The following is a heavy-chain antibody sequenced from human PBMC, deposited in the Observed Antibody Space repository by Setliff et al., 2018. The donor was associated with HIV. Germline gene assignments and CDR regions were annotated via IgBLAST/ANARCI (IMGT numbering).Heavy chain of an antibody. D-gene: IGHD3-16*02. CDR2: ISGSGGST. V-gene: IGHV3-23*01. CDR3: AKPVVHHYYYMDV. J-gene: IGHJ6*03. Sequence: PGGSLRLSCAASGLSFSSYVMSWVRQAPGKGLEWVSGISGSGGSTYYADSVKGRFTISRDNSQNTLYLQMNSLRPEDTAVYYCAKPVVHHYYYMDVWGKGTTVTVSS. CDR1: GLSFSSYV.